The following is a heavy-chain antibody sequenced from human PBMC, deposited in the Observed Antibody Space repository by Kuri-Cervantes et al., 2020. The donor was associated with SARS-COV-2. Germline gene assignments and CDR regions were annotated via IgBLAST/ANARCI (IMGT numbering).Heavy chain of an antibody. J-gene: IGHJ3*02. CDR3: ASGLETTYGSGRRLYYGHAFDI. CDR1: GYTFTSYD. D-gene: IGHD3-10*01. Sequence: ASVKVSCKASGYTFTSYDINWVRQATGQGLEWMGWMNPNSGNTGYAQKFQGRVTMTRNTSISTAYMELSSLRAEDTALYHCASGLETTYGSGRRLYYGHAFDIWGQGTMVTVSS. CDR2: MNPNSGNT. V-gene: IGHV1-8*01.